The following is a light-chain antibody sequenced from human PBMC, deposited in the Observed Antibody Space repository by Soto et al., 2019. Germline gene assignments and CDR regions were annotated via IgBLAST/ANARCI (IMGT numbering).Light chain of an antibody. CDR1: SSDVGGYNY. J-gene: IGLJ1*01. CDR3: CSYTSSSTYV. V-gene: IGLV2-14*01. CDR2: DVN. Sequence: QSPLTQPASVSGSPGQSITISCTGTSSDVGGYNYVSWYQQHPGKAPKLMIFDVNNRPSGVSNRFSGSKSGNTASLTISGLQAEDEADYYCCSYTSSSTYVFGTGTKLTVL.